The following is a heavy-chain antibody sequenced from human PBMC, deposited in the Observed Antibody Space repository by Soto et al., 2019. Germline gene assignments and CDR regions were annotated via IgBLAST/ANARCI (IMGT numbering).Heavy chain of an antibody. J-gene: IGHJ6*02. D-gene: IGHD6-6*01. V-gene: IGHV3-23*01. CDR1: GFTFSSYA. Sequence: GGSLRLSCAASGFTFSSYAMSWVRQAPGKGLEWVSAISGSGGSTYYADSVKGRFTISRDNSKNTLYLQMNSLRAEDTAMYYCAKYGSASHYYGKDVSSQGTTVTGSS. CDR3: AKYGSASHYYGKDV. CDR2: ISGSGGST.